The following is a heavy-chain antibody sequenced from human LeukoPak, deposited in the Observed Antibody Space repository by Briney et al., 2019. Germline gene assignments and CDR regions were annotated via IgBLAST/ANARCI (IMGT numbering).Heavy chain of an antibody. CDR1: GYTFIGYY. CDR2: INPHSGVT. J-gene: IGHJ3*02. V-gene: IGHV1-2*02. D-gene: IGHD1-26*01. Sequence: ASVKVSCKASGYTFIGYYIHWVRQAPGQGLEWMGLINPHSGVTTYAQNFQGRGTMARDTSTRKAYMELSRLRSDETAVYYCARGDRIEGPPGAFDIWGQGTMVAVPS. CDR3: ARGDRIEGPPGAFDI.